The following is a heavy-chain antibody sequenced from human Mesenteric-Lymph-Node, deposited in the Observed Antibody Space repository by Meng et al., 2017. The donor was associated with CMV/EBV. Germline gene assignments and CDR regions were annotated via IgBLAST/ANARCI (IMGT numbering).Heavy chain of an antibody. CDR1: GYPFTSFD. CDR3: ARGPSYSSGFPDC. J-gene: IGHJ4*02. CDR2: MNPNSGNT. V-gene: IGHV1-8*02. Sequence: QEQLVQSGAEVKNPGASVKVSCKASGYPFTSFDINGVRQATGQGPEWMGWMNPNSGNTGYAQTFQGRVTLTRDTSISTAYMELSSLRSEDTAVYYCARGPSYSSGFPDCWGQGTLVTVAS. D-gene: IGHD6-19*01.